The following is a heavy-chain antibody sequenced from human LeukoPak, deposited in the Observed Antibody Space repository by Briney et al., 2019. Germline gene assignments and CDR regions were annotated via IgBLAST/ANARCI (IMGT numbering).Heavy chain of an antibody. J-gene: IGHJ5*02. CDR1: GFTVSSNY. D-gene: IGHD6-13*01. Sequence: GGSLSPPLAASGFTVSSNYMSWVRPAPGKGLEWVSVIYSGGSTYYAASVKGRFTISRDNSKNTLYLQMNSLRAEDTALYYCARSAAANNWFDPWGQGTLVTVSS. CDR2: IYSGGST. CDR3: ARSAAANNWFDP. V-gene: IGHV3-66*02.